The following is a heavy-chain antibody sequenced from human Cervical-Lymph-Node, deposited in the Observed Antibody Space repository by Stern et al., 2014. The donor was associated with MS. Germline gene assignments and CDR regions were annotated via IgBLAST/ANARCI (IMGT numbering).Heavy chain of an antibody. J-gene: IGHJ5*02. CDR2: INPNNGGT. CDR1: GYTFTGYL. Sequence: VQLVESGADVKKPGASVKVSCKASGYTFTGYLLHWVRQAPGHGLEWMGWINPNNGGTTYAQNFQGRVTLTRDTTISTAYMELSSLRSDDTAFYYCAREGHYYDTTGYLAHWGQGTLLTVSS. CDR3: AREGHYYDTTGYLAH. V-gene: IGHV1-2*02. D-gene: IGHD3-22*01.